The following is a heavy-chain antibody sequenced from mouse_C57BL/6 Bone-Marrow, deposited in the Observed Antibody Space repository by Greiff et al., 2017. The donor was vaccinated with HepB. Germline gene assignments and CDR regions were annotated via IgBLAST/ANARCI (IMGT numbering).Heavy chain of an antibody. CDR2: IRSKSNNYAT. CDR1: GFSFNTYA. D-gene: IGHD2-4*01. J-gene: IGHJ4*01. CDR3: VRHGLIYYDYPYAMDY. Sequence: EVMLVESGGGLVQPKGSLKLSCAASGFSFNTYAMNWVRQAPGKGLEWVARIRSKSNNYATYYADSVKDRFTISRDDSESMLYLQMNNLKTEDTAMYYCVRHGLIYYDYPYAMDYWGQGTSVTVSS. V-gene: IGHV10-1*01.